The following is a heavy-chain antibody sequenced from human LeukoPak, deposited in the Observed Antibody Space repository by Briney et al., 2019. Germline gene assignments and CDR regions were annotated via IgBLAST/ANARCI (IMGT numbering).Heavy chain of an antibody. CDR1: GGSINSYY. CDR3: ARHTYSGYEHFDF. J-gene: IGHJ4*02. D-gene: IGHD5-12*01. V-gene: IGHV4-59*08. Sequence: SETLSLTCTVSGGSINSYYWSWIRQTPGKGLEWIGWIFYMGNTKYSPSFKSRVTMSVDTPKKQVSLRLTSVTAADAAVYYCARHTYSGYEHFDFWGQGALVTVSS. CDR2: IFYMGNT.